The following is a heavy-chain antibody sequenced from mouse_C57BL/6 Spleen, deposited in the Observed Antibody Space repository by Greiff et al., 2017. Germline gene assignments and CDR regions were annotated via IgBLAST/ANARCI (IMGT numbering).Heavy chain of an antibody. V-gene: IGHV1-7*01. CDR1: GYTFTSSW. J-gene: IGHJ2*01. D-gene: IGHD2-1*01. CDR2: INPSSGYT. CDR3: TRDGNYYFDY. Sequence: QVQLQQSGAELAKPGASVKLSCKASGYTFTSSWMHWVKQRPGQGLEWIGYINPSSGYTKYNQKFKEQATLTADKSSSTAYMQLSSLTYADSAVYYCTRDGNYYFDYWGQGTTLTVSS.